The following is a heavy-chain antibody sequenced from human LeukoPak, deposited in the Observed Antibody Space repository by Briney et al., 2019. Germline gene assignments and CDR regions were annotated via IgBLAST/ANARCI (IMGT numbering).Heavy chain of an antibody. Sequence: TASETLSLTCTVSGGSISSYYWSWIRQPPGKGLEWIGYIYYSGSTNYNPSLKSRVTISVDTSKNQFSLKLSSVTAADTAVYYCARGAPFNYYDSSGYLDYWGQGTLVTVSS. CDR2: IYYSGST. D-gene: IGHD3-22*01. J-gene: IGHJ4*02. V-gene: IGHV4-59*01. CDR1: GGSISSYY. CDR3: ARGAPFNYYDSSGYLDY.